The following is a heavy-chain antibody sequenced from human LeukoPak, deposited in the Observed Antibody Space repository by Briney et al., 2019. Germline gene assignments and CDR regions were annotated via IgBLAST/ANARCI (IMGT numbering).Heavy chain of an antibody. CDR2: INEDGSVT. CDR3: GRDLGGRSSY. V-gene: IGHV3-74*01. D-gene: IGHD3-16*01. J-gene: IGHJ4*02. Sequence: PGGSLRLSCAVSGFTFRTYWMHWVRQVPGEGLVWVSRINEDGSVTNYADSVKGRFTISRDNAQSTLCLQMHSLSAEDTAIYYCGRDLGGRSSYWGQGALVTVSS. CDR1: GFTFRTYW.